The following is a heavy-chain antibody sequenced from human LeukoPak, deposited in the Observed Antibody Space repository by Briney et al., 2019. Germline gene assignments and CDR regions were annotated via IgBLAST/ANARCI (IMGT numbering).Heavy chain of an antibody. CDR2: ITDDASTI. V-gene: IGHV3-48*04. J-gene: IGHJ4*02. CDR3: VARGGWARFDY. D-gene: IGHD6-19*01. CDR1: EFTFSTYS. Sequence: PGGSLRLSCAASEFTFSTYSMNWVRQAPGKGLEWISYITDDASTIYYADSVQGRFTISRDNAENSLFLQMTSLRVEDTAVYYCVARGGWARFDYWGQGALVTVSA.